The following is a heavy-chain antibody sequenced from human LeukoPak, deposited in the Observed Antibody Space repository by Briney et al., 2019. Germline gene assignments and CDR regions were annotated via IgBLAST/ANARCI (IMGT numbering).Heavy chain of an antibody. CDR3: AKSGVRDSSSWYDY. CDR1: GFTFSSYA. V-gene: IGHV3-23*01. J-gene: IGHJ4*02. CDR2: ISGSGGST. Sequence: GGSLRLSCAASGFTFSSYAMSWVRQAPGKGLEWVSAISGSGGSTYYADSVKGRFTISRDNSKNTLYLQMNSLRAEDTAVYSCAKSGVRDSSSWYDYWGQGTLVTVSS. D-gene: IGHD6-13*01.